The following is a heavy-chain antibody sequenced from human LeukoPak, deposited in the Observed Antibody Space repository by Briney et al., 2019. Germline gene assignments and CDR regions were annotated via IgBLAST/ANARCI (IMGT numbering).Heavy chain of an antibody. CDR3: ARGSYGSGNYYHHAFDI. D-gene: IGHD3-10*01. Sequence: GGSLTLPCAASGFTVSSNYMSWVRQAPAHGLERVSVSYSGGTTYYSDSVTGRFTFSRNNSKNTLYLQMNSLRAEDTAVYYCARGSYGSGNYYHHAFDIWGEGTMVTVSS. CDR2: SYSGGTT. V-gene: IGHV3-53*01. CDR1: GFTVSSNY. J-gene: IGHJ3*02.